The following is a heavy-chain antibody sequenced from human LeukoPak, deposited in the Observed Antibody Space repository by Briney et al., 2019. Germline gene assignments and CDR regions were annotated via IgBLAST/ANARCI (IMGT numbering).Heavy chain of an antibody. Sequence: SETLSLTCTVSGGSISSYYWSWIRQPPGKGLEWIGYIYTSGSTNYNPSLKSRVTISVDTSKNQFSLKLSSVTAADTAVYYCAKDRLFGVVIDYWGQGTLVTVSS. CDR1: GGSISSYY. CDR2: IYTSGST. J-gene: IGHJ4*02. D-gene: IGHD3-3*01. V-gene: IGHV4-4*09. CDR3: AKDRLFGVVIDY.